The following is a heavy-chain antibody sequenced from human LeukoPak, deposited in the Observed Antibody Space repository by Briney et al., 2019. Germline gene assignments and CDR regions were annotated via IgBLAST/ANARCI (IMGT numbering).Heavy chain of an antibody. J-gene: IGHJ4*02. Sequence: SETLSLTCAVSGGPFSGYFWSWIRQSSGKGLEWIGEIHNSGTTNYNPSLNSRVTISEDTSKNQFRLNLSSVTAADTAVYYCARRYYYNLGSFPFDFWGQGTLVTVSS. CDR1: GGPFSGYF. CDR3: ARRYYYNLGSFPFDF. CDR2: IHNSGTT. D-gene: IGHD3-10*01. V-gene: IGHV4-34*01.